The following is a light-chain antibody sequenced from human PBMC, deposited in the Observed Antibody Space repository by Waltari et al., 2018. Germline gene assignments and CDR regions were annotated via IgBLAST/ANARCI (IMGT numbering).Light chain of an antibody. Sequence: DIVMTQSPDSLAVSLGDRSTINCKSSQSVLYSSNNQNYLAWYQQKPGQPPKLLIYWASTRESGVPDRFSGSGSGTDFTLTISSLQAEDVAVYYCQQYYSTLFTFGPGTKVDIK. J-gene: IGKJ3*01. CDR2: WAS. CDR3: QQYYSTLFT. V-gene: IGKV4-1*01. CDR1: QSVLYSSNNQNY.